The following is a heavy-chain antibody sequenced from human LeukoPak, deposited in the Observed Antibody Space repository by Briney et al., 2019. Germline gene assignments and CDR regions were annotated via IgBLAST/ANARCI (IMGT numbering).Heavy chain of an antibody. CDR3: AREDYGGNDY. CDR1: GYTFTSYA. D-gene: IGHD4-23*01. Sequence: ASMKVSCKAFGYTFTSYAITWVRQAPGQGLEWLGWISAYNGNTNYAQKLQGRVTMTTDTSTSTAYMELRSLRSDDTAVYYCAREDYGGNDYWGQGTLVTVSS. J-gene: IGHJ4*02. V-gene: IGHV1-18*01. CDR2: ISAYNGNT.